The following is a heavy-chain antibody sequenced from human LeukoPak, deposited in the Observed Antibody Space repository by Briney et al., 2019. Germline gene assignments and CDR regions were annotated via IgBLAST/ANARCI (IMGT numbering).Heavy chain of an antibody. CDR3: ARGTTVKHYYYYYIDV. CDR2: INHSGST. Sequence: SETLSLTCAVYGGSFSGYYWSWIRQPPGKGLEWIGEINHSGSTNYNPSLKSRVTISVDTSKNQFSLKLSSVTAADTAVYYCARGTTVKHYYYYYIDVWGKGTTVTVSS. CDR1: GGSFSGYY. J-gene: IGHJ6*03. V-gene: IGHV4-34*01. D-gene: IGHD4-11*01.